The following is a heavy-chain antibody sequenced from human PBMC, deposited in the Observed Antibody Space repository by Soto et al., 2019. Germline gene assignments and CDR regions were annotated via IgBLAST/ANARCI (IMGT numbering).Heavy chain of an antibody. CDR1: GFTFSSYS. J-gene: IGHJ6*02. CDR3: ARDLMTRGVMDTVTHSQIYYYGMDV. V-gene: IGHV3-21*01. Sequence: GSLRLSCAASGFTFSSYSMNWVRQAPGKGLEWVSSISSSSSYIYYADSVKGRFTISRDNAKNSLYLQMNSLRAEDTAVYYCARDLMTRGVMDTVTHSQIYYYGMDVWGQGTTVTVSS. D-gene: IGHD4-17*01. CDR2: ISSSSSYI.